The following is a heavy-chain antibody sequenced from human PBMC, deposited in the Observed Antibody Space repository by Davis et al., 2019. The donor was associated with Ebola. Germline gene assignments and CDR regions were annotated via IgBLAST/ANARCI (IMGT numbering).Heavy chain of an antibody. CDR2: ISGSGGST. CDR1: VITSSSYA. J-gene: IGHJ4*02. CDR3: ARGGEDIVVVISSTLDY. Sequence: GESLKISCTASVITSSSYAMTWVRQAPGKGLEWVSAISGSGGSTYYADSVKGRFTISRDSSKNTLNLQMNSLRAEDTAVYFCARGGEDIVVVISSTLDYWGQGTLVTVSS. D-gene: IGHD2-15*01. V-gene: IGHV3-23*01.